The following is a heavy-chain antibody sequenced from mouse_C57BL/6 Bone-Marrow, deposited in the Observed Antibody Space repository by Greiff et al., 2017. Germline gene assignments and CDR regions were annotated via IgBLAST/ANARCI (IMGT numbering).Heavy chain of an antibody. Sequence: QVQLQQPGAELVKPGASVKLSCKASGYTFTSYWMHWVKQRPGQGLEWIGMIHPNSGSTNYNEKFKSKATLTVDKSSIKAYIQLSSLTSEDSAVYYCARVGYYGYWGQGTTLTVSS. D-gene: IGHD2-3*01. CDR3: ARVGYYGY. J-gene: IGHJ2*01. CDR2: IHPNSGST. CDR1: GYTFTSYW. V-gene: IGHV1-64*01.